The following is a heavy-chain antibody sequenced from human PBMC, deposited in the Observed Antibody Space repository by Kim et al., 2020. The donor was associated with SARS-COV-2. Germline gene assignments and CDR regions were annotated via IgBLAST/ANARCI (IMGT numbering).Heavy chain of an antibody. V-gene: IGHV4-39*01. Sequence: TPSLKSRVTISVDTSKNQFSLKLSSVTAADTAVYYCARLRLELWPNYFDYWGQGTLVTVSS. CDR3: ARLRLELWPNYFDY. D-gene: IGHD5-18*01. J-gene: IGHJ4*02.